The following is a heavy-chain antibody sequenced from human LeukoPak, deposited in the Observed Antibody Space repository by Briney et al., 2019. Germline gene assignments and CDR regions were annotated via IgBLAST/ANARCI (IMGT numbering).Heavy chain of an antibody. CDR2: MNPNSGNT. CDR1: GYTFTSYD. J-gene: IGHJ4*02. D-gene: IGHD6-13*01. V-gene: IGHV1-8*01. CDR3: ARGVSSSWEYYFDY. Sequence: ASVKVSCKASGYTFTSYDINWVRQATGQGLEWMGWMNPNSGNTGYAQKFQGRVTMTRNTSISTAYMELSSLRSEDTAVYYCARGVSSSWEYYFDYWGQGTLVTVSS.